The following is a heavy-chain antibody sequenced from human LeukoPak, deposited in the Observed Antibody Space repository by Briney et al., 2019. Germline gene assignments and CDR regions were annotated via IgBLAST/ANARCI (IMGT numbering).Heavy chain of an antibody. Sequence: GGSLRLSCAASGFTFSSYAMSWVRQAPGKGLEWVSGISGSGGSTYYADSVKGRCTISRDNSKNTLDLQMNSLRAEDTAVYYCAKKEGSYFALGHWGQGTLVTVSP. V-gene: IGHV3-23*01. D-gene: IGHD1-26*01. J-gene: IGHJ4*02. CDR2: ISGSGGST. CDR3: AKKEGSYFALGH. CDR1: GFTFSSYA.